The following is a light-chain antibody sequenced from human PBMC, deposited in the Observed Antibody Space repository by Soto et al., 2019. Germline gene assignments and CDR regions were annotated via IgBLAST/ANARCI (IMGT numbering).Light chain of an antibody. CDR1: QSVSSN. CDR2: GAS. J-gene: IGKJ4*01. V-gene: IGKV3-15*01. Sequence: EIVMTQSPATLPVSPGERATLSCRASQSVSSNLAWYQQKPGQAPRFLIYGASTRATGIPARFSGSGSGTEFTLTISSLQSEDFAVYYCQQYDNWPLTFGGGTKEDIK. CDR3: QQYDNWPLT.